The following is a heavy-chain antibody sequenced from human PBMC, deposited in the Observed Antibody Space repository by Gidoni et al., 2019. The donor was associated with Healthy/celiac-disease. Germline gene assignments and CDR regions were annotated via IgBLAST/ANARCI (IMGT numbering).Heavy chain of an antibody. J-gene: IGHJ4*02. CDR1: GYTFTSYD. Sequence: QVQLVQSGAEVKKPGASVKVSCKASGYTFTSYDINWVRQATGQGLEWMGWMNPNSGNTGYAQKFQGRVTMTRNTSISTAYMELSSLRSEDTAVYYCARGPLPYGDYDPHFDYWGQGTLVTVSS. CDR3: ARGPLPYGDYDPHFDY. CDR2: MNPNSGNT. D-gene: IGHD4-17*01. V-gene: IGHV1-8*01.